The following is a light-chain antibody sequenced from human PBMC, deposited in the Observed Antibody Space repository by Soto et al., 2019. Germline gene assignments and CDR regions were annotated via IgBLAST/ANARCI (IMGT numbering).Light chain of an antibody. CDR3: QQYYSTPLT. Sequence: DIVMTQSSDSLAVSLGERATINCKSSQSLFYSSNNKDYFGWYQQKPGQPPKLLIYWASTRESGVPDRFSGSGSGTDFTLTISSLQAEDVAVYYCQQYYSTPLTFGGGTKVDIK. CDR1: QSLFYSSNNKDY. J-gene: IGKJ4*01. CDR2: WAS. V-gene: IGKV4-1*01.